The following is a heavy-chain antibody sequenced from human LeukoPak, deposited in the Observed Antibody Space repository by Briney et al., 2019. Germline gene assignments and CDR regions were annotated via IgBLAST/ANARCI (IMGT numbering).Heavy chain of an antibody. CDR3: ARECGRGYGRDYYYGMDV. CDR2: INPSGGST. CDR1: GYTLTSYY. Sequence: GASVKVSCKASGYTLTSYYLHWVRQAPGQGLEWMAIINPSGGSTSHAQKFQGRVTITADESTSTAYMELSSLRSEDTAVYYCARECGRGYGRDYYYGMDVWGQGTTVTVSS. D-gene: IGHD5-12*01. J-gene: IGHJ6*02. V-gene: IGHV1-46*01.